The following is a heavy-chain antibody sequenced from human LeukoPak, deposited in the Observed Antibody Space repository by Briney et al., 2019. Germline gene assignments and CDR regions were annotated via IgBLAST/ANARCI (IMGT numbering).Heavy chain of an antibody. CDR1: GFTFSRYA. CDR3: ASSALRYFDWFPNYYYGMDV. CDR2: IYSGGST. D-gene: IGHD3-9*01. J-gene: IGHJ6*02. V-gene: IGHV3-53*01. Sequence: GGSLRLSCAASGFTFSRYAVNWVRQAPGKGLEWVSVIYSGGSTYYADSVKGRFTISRDNSKNTLYLQMNSLRAEDTAVYYCASSALRYFDWFPNYYYGMDVWGQGTTVTVSS.